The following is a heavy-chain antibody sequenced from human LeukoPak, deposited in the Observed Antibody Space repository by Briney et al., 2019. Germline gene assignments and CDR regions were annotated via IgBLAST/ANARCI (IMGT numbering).Heavy chain of an antibody. Sequence: PGGSLRLSCAASGFTFSSYNMNWVRQAPGKGLEWVASIKPDGSEKYYLDSVKSRFTISRDNARDSLYLQMNSLRDDDTSVYFCARDASALYWGRGTLVTVSS. J-gene: IGHJ4*02. CDR1: GFTFSSYN. V-gene: IGHV3-7*01. CDR2: IKPDGSEK. D-gene: IGHD6-19*01. CDR3: ARDASALY.